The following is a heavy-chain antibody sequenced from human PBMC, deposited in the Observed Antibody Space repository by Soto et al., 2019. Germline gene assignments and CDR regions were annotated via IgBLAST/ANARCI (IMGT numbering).Heavy chain of an antibody. CDR1: GFTFSSYG. Sequence: GASLRLSCAASGFTFSSYGMHWVRQAPGKGLEWVANIKQDGSEKYYVDSVKGRFTISRDNSKNSVYLQMNSLRAEDTAVFYCARDGYDSSFYDYWGQGTLVTVSS. J-gene: IGHJ4*02. CDR2: IKQDGSEK. D-gene: IGHD6-13*01. CDR3: ARDGYDSSFYDY. V-gene: IGHV3-7*01.